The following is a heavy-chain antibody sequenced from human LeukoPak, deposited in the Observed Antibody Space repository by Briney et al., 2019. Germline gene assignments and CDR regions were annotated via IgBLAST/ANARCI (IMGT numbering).Heavy chain of an antibody. CDR2: IYYSGST. CDR1: GGSISSSSYY. J-gene: IGHJ4*02. CDR3: AGTYPVAGNWGVASVFDY. Sequence: SETLSLTCTASGGSISSSSYYWGWIRQPPGKGLEWIGSIYYSGSTYYNPSLKSRVTISVDTSKNQFSLKLSSVTAADTAVYYCAGTYPVAGNWGVASVFDYWGQGTLVTVSS. V-gene: IGHV4-39*07. D-gene: IGHD7-27*01.